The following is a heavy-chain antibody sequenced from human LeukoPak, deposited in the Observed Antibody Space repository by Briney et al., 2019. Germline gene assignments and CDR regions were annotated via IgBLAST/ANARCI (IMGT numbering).Heavy chain of an antibody. Sequence: GGSLRLSWAASGCTFSSYSMNWVRQAPGKGLEWVSSISSSSSYIYYADSVKGRFTISRDNAKNSLYLQMNSLRAEDTAVYYCARAYLYYVFDYWGQGTLVTVSS. CDR3: ARAYLYYVFDY. CDR2: ISSSSSYI. D-gene: IGHD3-16*01. V-gene: IGHV3-21*01. J-gene: IGHJ4*02. CDR1: GCTFSSYS.